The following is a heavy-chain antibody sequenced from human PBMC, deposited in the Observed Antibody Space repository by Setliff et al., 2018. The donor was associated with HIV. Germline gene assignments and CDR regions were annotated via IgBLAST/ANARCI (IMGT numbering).Heavy chain of an antibody. V-gene: IGHV4-39*02. D-gene: IGHD1-1*01. Sequence: SETLSLTCSVSGDSISSGSYFWGRIRQTPGKGLEWIGSIYYTGFAYYNPSLKSRVTISLDTSKTHFFLNLTSVTDADTAVYFCTREGRGDPAMATTRIDYWGQGKLVTVSS. CDR2: IYYTGFA. CDR1: GDSISSGSYF. CDR3: TREGRGDPAMATTRIDY. J-gene: IGHJ4*02.